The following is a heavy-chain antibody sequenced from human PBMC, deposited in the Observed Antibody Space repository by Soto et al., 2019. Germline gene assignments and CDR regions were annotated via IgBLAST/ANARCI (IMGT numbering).Heavy chain of an antibody. V-gene: IGHV1-69*04. CDR3: AREGYCSSTSCSYYYYYCYMDV. J-gene: IGHJ6*03. CDR2: IIPILGIA. D-gene: IGHD2-2*01. Sequence: ASVKVSGKASGGTFSSYTISWVRQAPGQGHEWMGRIIPILGIANYAQKFQGRVTITADKSSSTAYMELSSLRSEDTAVYYCAREGYCSSTSCSYYYYYCYMDVWGKGTTVTVSS. CDR1: GGTFSSYT.